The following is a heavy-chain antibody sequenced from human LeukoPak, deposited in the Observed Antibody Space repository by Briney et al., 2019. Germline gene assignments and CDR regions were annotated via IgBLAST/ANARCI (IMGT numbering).Heavy chain of an antibody. J-gene: IGHJ4*02. CDR1: GGTFSSYA. CDR3: ARAGGYSYAPDY. Sequence: ASVEVSCKASGGTFSSYAISWVRQAPGQGLEWMGGIIPIFGTANYAQKVQGRVTITTDESTSTAYMELNSLRSEDTAVYYCARAGGYSYAPDYWGQGTLVTVSS. V-gene: IGHV1-69*05. D-gene: IGHD5-18*01. CDR2: IIPIFGTA.